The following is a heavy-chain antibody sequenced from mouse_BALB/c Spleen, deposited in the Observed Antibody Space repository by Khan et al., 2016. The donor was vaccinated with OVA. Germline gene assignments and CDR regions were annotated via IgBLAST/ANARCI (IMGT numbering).Heavy chain of an antibody. CDR1: GFNIKDTY. Sequence: VQLKQSGAELVKPGASVKLSCTASGFNIKDTYMHWVKQRPEQGLEWIGRIDPANGNTKYDPKFQDKATITADTSSNPAYLQLSSLTAEDTAVYYCARDYWDVFAYWGQGTLVTVSA. V-gene: IGHV14-3*02. D-gene: IGHD4-1*01. CDR2: IDPANGNT. CDR3: ARDYWDVFAY. J-gene: IGHJ3*01.